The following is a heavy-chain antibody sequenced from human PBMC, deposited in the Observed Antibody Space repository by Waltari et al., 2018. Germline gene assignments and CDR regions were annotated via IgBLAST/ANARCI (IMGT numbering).Heavy chain of an antibody. Sequence: QVQLVQSGAEVKKPGASVKVSCKASGYTFTGYYMPWVRQAPGQGLEWRGRINPNSGGTNYAQKFQGRVTMTRDTSISTAYMELSRMRSDDTAVYYCARGTGTTQSADYWGQGTLVTVSS. V-gene: IGHV1-2*06. CDR1: GYTFTGYY. D-gene: IGHD1-1*01. J-gene: IGHJ4*02. CDR2: INPNSGGT. CDR3: ARGTGTTQSADY.